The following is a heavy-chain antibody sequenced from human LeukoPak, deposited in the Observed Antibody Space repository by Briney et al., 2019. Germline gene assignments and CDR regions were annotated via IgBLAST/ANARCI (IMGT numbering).Heavy chain of an antibody. J-gene: IGHJ6*03. CDR2: IYCSGST. V-gene: IGHV4-59*01. CDR1: GGSISSYY. Sequence: SETLSLTCTVSGGSISSYYWSWIRQPPGKGLEWIGYIYCSGSTNYNPSLKSRVTISVDTSKNQFSLKLSSVTAADTAVYYCARGATPSYMDVWGRGTTVTISS. CDR3: ARGATPSYMDV.